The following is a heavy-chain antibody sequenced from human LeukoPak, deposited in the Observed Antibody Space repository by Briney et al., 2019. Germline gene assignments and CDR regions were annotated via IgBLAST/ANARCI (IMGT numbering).Heavy chain of an antibody. V-gene: IGHV4-61*02. CDR1: GGSINSGSYY. CDR3: ARLDDSSGYYGWNWFDP. D-gene: IGHD3-22*01. Sequence: PSETLSLTCTVSGGSINSGSYYWSWIRQPAGKGLEWIGRVLTSGTTNYNPSLKSRVTISVDTSKNQFSLKLSSVTAADTAVYYCARLDDSSGYYGWNWFDPWGQGTLVTVSS. CDR2: VLTSGTT. J-gene: IGHJ5*02.